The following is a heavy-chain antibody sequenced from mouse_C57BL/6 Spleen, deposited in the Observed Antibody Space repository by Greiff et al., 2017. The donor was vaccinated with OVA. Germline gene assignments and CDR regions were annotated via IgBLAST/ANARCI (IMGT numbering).Heavy chain of an antibody. D-gene: IGHD3-2*02. Sequence: VQLQQSGAELVRPGSSVKLSCKASGYTFTSYWMDWVKQRPGQGLEWIGNIYPSDSETHYNQKFKDKATLTVDKSSSTAYMQLSSLTSEDSAVYYCARKELRLHAMDYWGQGTSVTVSS. CDR1: GYTFTSYW. V-gene: IGHV1-61*01. CDR3: ARKELRLHAMDY. J-gene: IGHJ4*01. CDR2: IYPSDSET.